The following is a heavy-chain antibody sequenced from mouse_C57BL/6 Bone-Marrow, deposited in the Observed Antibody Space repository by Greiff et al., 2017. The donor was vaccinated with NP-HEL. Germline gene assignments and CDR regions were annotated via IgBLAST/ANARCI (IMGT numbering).Heavy chain of an antibody. CDR2: IWGDGST. CDR1: GFSLTSYG. CDR3: ANSLRRLGAMDD. V-gene: IGHV2-3*01. D-gene: IGHD1-2*01. Sequence: VMLVESGPGLVAPSQSLSITCTVSGFSLTSYGVSWVRQPPGKGLEWLGVIWGDGSTNYHSALISRLSISKDNSKSQVVLKLNSLQTDDTATYYCANSLRRLGAMDDWGQGTSVTVSS. J-gene: IGHJ4*01.